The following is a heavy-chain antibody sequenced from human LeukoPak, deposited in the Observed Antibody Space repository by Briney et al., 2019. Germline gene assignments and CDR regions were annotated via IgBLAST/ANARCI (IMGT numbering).Heavy chain of an antibody. J-gene: IGHJ4*02. D-gene: IGHD3-10*01. Sequence: GGSLRLSCAASGFTFSSYWMSWVRQAPGKGLEWVANIKQDGSEKYYVDSVKGRFTISRDNAKNSLYLQMNSLRAEDTAVYYCARDSYGSGSYSLSDYFDYWGQGTLVTVSS. CDR2: IKQDGSEK. CDR1: GFTFSSYW. V-gene: IGHV3-7*01. CDR3: ARDSYGSGSYSLSDYFDY.